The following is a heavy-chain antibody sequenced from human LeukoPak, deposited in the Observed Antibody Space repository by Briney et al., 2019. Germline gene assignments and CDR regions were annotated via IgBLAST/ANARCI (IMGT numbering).Heavy chain of an antibody. J-gene: IGHJ4*02. CDR2: ISGNGGST. CDR1: GFTFSSYA. D-gene: IGHD6-13*01. V-gene: IGHV3-23*01. Sequence: GGSLRLSCAASGFTFSSYAMSWVRQAPGKGLEWVSAISGNGGSTYYADSVKGRFTISRDNSKNTLYLQMNSLRAEDTAVYYCAKIFQSSSWFDLDYWGQGTLVTVSS. CDR3: AKIFQSSSWFDLDY.